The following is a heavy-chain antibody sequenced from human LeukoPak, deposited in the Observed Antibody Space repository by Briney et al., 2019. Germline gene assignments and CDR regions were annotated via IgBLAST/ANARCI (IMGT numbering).Heavy chain of an antibody. CDR2: IYYSGNT. Sequence: AETLSLTCTVSGGSISSYYWSWIRQPPGKGLEWIGSIYYSGNTYYNASLKSQVSISIDTSKNQFSLRLTSVTAADTAVYYCARQTGSGLFILPGGQGTLVTVSS. CDR1: GGSISSYY. J-gene: IGHJ4*02. D-gene: IGHD3/OR15-3a*01. V-gene: IGHV4-39*01. CDR3: ARQTGSGLFILP.